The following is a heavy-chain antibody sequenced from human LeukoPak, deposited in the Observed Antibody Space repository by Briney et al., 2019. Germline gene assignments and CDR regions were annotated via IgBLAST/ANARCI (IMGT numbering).Heavy chain of an antibody. J-gene: IGHJ4*02. V-gene: IGHV3-23*01. CDR1: GFTFSSYA. CDR3: AKGTGDTAYYFDF. CDR2: IRVSGST. Sequence: GGSLRLSCTTSGFTFSSYALSWVRQAPGKGLEWVSGIRVSGSTYYPDSVTGRFTISRDNSENTLYLQMSGLRAEDTAIYYCAKGTGDTAYYFDFWGQGTLVTVSS. D-gene: IGHD7-27*01.